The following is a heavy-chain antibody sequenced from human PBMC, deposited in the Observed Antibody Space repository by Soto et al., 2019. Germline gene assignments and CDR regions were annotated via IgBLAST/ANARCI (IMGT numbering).Heavy chain of an antibody. Sequence: SETLSLTCTVSGDSISSDAYYWSWIRQHPGKGLEWIGYIYYSGSTGYNPSLKSRVTISVDTSKSQFSLKLGSVTAADTAVYYCATEHCSSTSCYFDYWGQGTLVTVSS. CDR2: IYYSGST. CDR3: ATEHCSSTSCYFDY. V-gene: IGHV4-31*03. J-gene: IGHJ4*02. D-gene: IGHD2-2*01. CDR1: GDSISSDAYY.